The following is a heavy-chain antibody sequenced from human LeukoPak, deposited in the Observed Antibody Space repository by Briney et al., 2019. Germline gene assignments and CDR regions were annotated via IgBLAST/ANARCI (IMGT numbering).Heavy chain of an antibody. CDR1: GGSISNYY. CDR2: IYYTGST. CDR3: ARRGLSGWSNYYHYGMDV. J-gene: IGHJ6*02. D-gene: IGHD6-19*01. Sequence: SESLSLTCTVSGGSISNYYWSWIRQPPGKGLEWIGYIYYTGSTNYNPSLKSRVTISVDTSKNQFSLKLSSVTAADTAVYYCARRGLSGWSNYYHYGMDVWGQGTMVTVSS. V-gene: IGHV4-59*08.